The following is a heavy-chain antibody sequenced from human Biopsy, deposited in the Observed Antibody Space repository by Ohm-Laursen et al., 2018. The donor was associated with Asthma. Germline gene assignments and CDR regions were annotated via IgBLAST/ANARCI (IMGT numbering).Heavy chain of an antibody. D-gene: IGHD3-9*01. CDR3: ARTYYDFLTGQVNDVFAV. Sequence: SVKVSCKVSGYTFINYAIHWVRQAPGQRLEWMGWINAGNGNTKYSQKFQGRVTITRDTSASTAYMDLSSLRSEDTAVYYCARTYYDFLTGQVNDVFAVWGQGTMVTVSS. J-gene: IGHJ3*01. CDR2: INAGNGNT. V-gene: IGHV1-3*01. CDR1: GYTFINYA.